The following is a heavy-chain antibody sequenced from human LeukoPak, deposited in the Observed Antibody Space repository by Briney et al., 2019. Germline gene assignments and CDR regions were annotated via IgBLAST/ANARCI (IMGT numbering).Heavy chain of an antibody. Sequence: SETLSLTCAVYGGSFSGYYWSWIRQPPGKGLEWIGEINHSGSTNYNPSLKSRVTISVDTSKNQFSLKLSSVTAADTAVYYCARDSKYSYGLYYFDYWGQGTLVTVSS. V-gene: IGHV4-34*01. D-gene: IGHD5-18*01. CDR2: INHSGST. CDR1: GGSFSGYY. CDR3: ARDSKYSYGLYYFDY. J-gene: IGHJ4*02.